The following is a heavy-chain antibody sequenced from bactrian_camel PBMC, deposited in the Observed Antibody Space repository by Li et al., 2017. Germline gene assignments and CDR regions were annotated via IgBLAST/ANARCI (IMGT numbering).Heavy chain of an antibody. CDR1: GSAANTYC. D-gene: IGHD6*01. J-gene: IGHJ6*01. CDR3: AAEYGGSWYPSFGY. Sequence: HVQLVESGGGSVQAGGSLTLSCAVSGSAANTYCMGWFRQAPGKEREGVARISGGRGRQYSDSVLGRFTASRDNAKNTLYLQMNSLKSEDTAVYYCAAEYGGSWYPSFGYWGQGTQVTVS. V-gene: IGHV3S57*01. CDR2: ISGGRGR.